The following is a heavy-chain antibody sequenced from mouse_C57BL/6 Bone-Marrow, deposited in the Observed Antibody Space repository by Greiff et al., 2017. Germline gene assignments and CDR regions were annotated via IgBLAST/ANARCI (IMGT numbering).Heavy chain of an antibody. V-gene: IGHV1-64*01. CDR1: GYTFTSYW. Sequence: QVQLQQPGAELVKPGASVKLSCKASGYTFTSYWMHWVKQRTGQGLEWIGMIHPNSGSTNYNEKFKSKATLTVDKSSSAAYMQRSSLTSESAALYYCAYDYDVASDYWGQEASVTLSS. J-gene: IGHJ4*01. CDR3: AYDYDVASDY. CDR2: IHPNSGST. D-gene: IGHD2-4*01.